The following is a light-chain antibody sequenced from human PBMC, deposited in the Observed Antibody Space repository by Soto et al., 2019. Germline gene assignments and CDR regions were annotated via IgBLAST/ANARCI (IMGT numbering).Light chain of an antibody. J-gene: IGLJ1*01. CDR1: SRDVGGYKY. CDR3: CSYAGTFTYV. CDR2: DVT. V-gene: IGLV2-11*01. Sequence: QPVLTQPRSVSGSPGQSVTISCTGTSRDVGGYKYVSWYQHHPGKAPKLLIYDVTERPSGVPDRFSGSKSGNTASLTISGLQAEDEADYSCCSYAGTFTYVFGTGTKLTVL.